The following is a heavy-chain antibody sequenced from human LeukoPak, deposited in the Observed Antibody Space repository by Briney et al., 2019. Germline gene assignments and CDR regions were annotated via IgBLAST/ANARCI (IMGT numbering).Heavy chain of an antibody. Sequence: GASVKVSCKASGYTFTSYAMNWVRQAPGQGLEWMGWINPNSGGTNYAQKFQGWVTMTRDTSISTAYMELSRLRSDDTAVYYCARDLRSSWSPIYYYYGMDVWGQGTTVTVSS. D-gene: IGHD6-13*01. V-gene: IGHV1-2*04. CDR2: INPNSGGT. CDR1: GYTFTSYA. J-gene: IGHJ6*02. CDR3: ARDLRSSWSPIYYYYGMDV.